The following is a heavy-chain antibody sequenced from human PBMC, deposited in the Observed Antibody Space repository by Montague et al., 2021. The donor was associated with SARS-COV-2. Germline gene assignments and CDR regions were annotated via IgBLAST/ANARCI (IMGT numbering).Heavy chain of an antibody. CDR1: GFTFSSYA. D-gene: IGHD1-26*01. Sequence: SLRLSCAASGFTFSSYAMNWVRQAPGKRLEWVPSLIATGGSPNYADSVRGRFTISSDNSNNTLYLQMNILRAEDTAVYFCAKDRRIVGDTGGEVDYWGQGTLVTVSS. V-gene: IGHV3-23*01. CDR2: LIATGGSP. J-gene: IGHJ4*02. CDR3: AKDRRIVGDTGGEVDY.